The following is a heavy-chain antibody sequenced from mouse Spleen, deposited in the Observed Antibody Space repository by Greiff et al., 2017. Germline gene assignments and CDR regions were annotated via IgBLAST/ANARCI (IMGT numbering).Heavy chain of an antibody. Sequence: EVQLQQSGPGLVKPSQSLSLTCSVTGYSITSGYYWNWIRQFPGNKLEWMGYISYDGSNNYNPSLKNRISITRDTSKNQFFLKLNSVTTEDTATYYCARAVDGYSLDYWGQGTTLTVSS. CDR1: GYSITSGYY. V-gene: IGHV3-6*02. CDR3: ARAVDGYSLDY. CDR2: ISYDGSN. J-gene: IGHJ2*01. D-gene: IGHD2-3*01.